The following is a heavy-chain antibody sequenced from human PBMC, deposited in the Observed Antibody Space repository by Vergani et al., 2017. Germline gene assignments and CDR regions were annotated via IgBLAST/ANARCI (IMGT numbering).Heavy chain of an antibody. D-gene: IGHD6-13*01. Sequence: QVQLQESGPGLVKPSETLSLTCTVSGGSISSYYWSWIRQPPGKGLEWIGYIYYSGSTNYNPSLKSRVTISVDTSKNQFSLKLSSVTAADTAVYYCARAERQQQLEVAWYFDLWGRGTLVTVSS. CDR1: GGSISSYY. CDR2: IYYSGST. V-gene: IGHV4-59*01. J-gene: IGHJ2*01. CDR3: ARAERQQQLEVAWYFDL.